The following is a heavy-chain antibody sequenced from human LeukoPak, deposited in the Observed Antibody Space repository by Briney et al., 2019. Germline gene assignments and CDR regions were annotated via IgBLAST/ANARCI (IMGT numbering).Heavy chain of an antibody. J-gene: IGHJ4*02. V-gene: IGHV3-33*07. CDR2: IWHDGSNE. CDR3: ARTYSSSWFDY. Sequence: GRSLRLSCAASGFTFSRYAMYWVRQAPGKGLEWVAVIWHDGSNEYYADSVKGRFTISRDNSKSTLYLQMNSLRAEDTAVYYCARTYSSSWFDYWGQGTLVTVSS. D-gene: IGHD6-13*01. CDR1: GFTFSRYA.